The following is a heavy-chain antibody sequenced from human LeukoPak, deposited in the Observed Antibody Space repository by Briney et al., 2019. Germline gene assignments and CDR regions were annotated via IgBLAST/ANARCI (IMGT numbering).Heavy chain of an antibody. CDR2: IWYDGSNK. V-gene: IGHV3-33*08. CDR1: GFTFSSYA. D-gene: IGHD4-17*01. Sequence: GGSPRLSCATSGFTFSSYAMSWVRQAPGKGLEWVAVIWYDGSNKYYADSVKGRFTVSRDNSKNTVYLQMNSLRAEDTAVYYCARDPGDYVGNDAFDIWGQGTMVTVSS. J-gene: IGHJ3*02. CDR3: ARDPGDYVGNDAFDI.